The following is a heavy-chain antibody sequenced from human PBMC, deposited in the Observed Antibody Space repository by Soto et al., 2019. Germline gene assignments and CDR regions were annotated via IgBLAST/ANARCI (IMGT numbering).Heavy chain of an antibody. CDR1: GYTFTDYY. J-gene: IGHJ5*02. Sequence: QVQLVQSGAELKKPGASVKVSCKGSGYTFTDYYMHWVRQAPGQVLEWMGWINPNSGGTNYAQKFRGRVTMPSDTSIGTAYMELSSLMSDDSAVYYCARLGGDSSSWGQGTLVTVSS. V-gene: IGHV1-2*02. D-gene: IGHD4-17*01. CDR3: ARLGGDSSS. CDR2: INPNSGGT.